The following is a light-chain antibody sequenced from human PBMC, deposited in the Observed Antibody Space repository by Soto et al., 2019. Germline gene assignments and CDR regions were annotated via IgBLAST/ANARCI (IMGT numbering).Light chain of an antibody. Sequence: DIQLTQSPSTLSASIGDKVTITCRASQSISDWLAWYQQKPGKAPKFLIYDASTLENGVPSRFSGSGSGTEFTLTISSLQPDDFATYYCQQYNRYSIAFGGGTKVEIQ. CDR3: QQYNRYSIA. V-gene: IGKV1-5*03. CDR2: DAS. J-gene: IGKJ4*01. CDR1: QSISDW.